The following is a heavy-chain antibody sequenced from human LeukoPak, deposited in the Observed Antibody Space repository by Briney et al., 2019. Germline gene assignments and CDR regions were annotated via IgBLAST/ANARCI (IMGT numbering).Heavy chain of an antibody. D-gene: IGHD3-16*02. J-gene: IGHJ4*02. CDR2: ISGSGTYI. CDR1: KLTFSSYS. CDR3: AKAPNYVWGSYRQFPDYYFDY. Sequence: PGGSLRLSCTASKLTFSSYSMHWVRQAPGKGLEWVSVISGSGTYIYYTHSVKGRFTISRDNSKNTLYLQMNSLRAEDTAVYYCAKAPNYVWGSYRQFPDYYFDYWGQGTLVTVSS. V-gene: IGHV3-21*01.